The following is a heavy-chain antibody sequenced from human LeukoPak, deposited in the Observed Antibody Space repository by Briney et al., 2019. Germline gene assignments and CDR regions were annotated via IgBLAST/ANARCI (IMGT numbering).Heavy chain of an antibody. J-gene: IGHJ5*02. Sequence: GRSLRLSCAASGFTFSSYGMHWVRQAPGKGLEWVAVISYDGSNKYYADSVKGRFTISRDNSKNTLYLQMNSLRAEDTAVYYCARGGGASGKGFDPWGQGTLVTVSS. CDR3: ARGGGASGKGFDP. D-gene: IGHD6-13*01. V-gene: IGHV3-30*03. CDR1: GFTFSSYG. CDR2: ISYDGSNK.